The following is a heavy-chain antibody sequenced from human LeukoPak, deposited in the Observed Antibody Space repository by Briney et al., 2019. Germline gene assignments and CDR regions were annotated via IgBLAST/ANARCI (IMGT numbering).Heavy chain of an antibody. CDR2: IYYSGST. CDR1: GGSISSSSYY. D-gene: IGHD3-10*01. V-gene: IGHV4-39*07. J-gene: IGHJ4*02. Sequence: NSSETLSLTCTVSGGSISSSSYYWGWIRQPPGKGLEWIGSIYYSGSTYYNPSLKSRVTISVDTSKNQFSLKLSSVTAADTAVYYCARDPYYYGSGSYFDYWGQGTLVAVSS. CDR3: ARDPYYYGSGSYFDY.